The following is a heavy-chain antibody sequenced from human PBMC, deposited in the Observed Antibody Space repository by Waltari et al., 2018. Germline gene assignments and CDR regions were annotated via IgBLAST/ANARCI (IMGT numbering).Heavy chain of an antibody. J-gene: IGHJ4*02. CDR1: GDSISNNFF. D-gene: IGHD2-15*01. Sequence: QVQLQESGPGLVKPSGTLSLTCTVSGDSISNNFFWSWVRQSPGQGLEWIGQVPQSGRSNYKPSLESRVTVSMDTSKNQFSLRVTSVTAADTAIYYCASDRGRGLYLDSWGQGTLVTVSP. CDR3: ASDRGRGLYLDS. V-gene: IGHV4-4*02. CDR2: VPQSGRS.